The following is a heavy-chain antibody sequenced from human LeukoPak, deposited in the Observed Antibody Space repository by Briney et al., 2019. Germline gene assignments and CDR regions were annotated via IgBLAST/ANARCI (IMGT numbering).Heavy chain of an antibody. CDR2: IYYSGSN. Sequence: SETLSLTCTVSGGSISSGGYYWSWIRQHPGKGLEWIRYIYYSGSNYYNPSLKSRVTISVDTSKNQFSLKLSSVAAADTAVYYCASGASYCSSTSCYLRGYSNYYFDYWGQGTLVTVSS. J-gene: IGHJ4*02. D-gene: IGHD2-2*01. CDR1: GGSISSGGYY. V-gene: IGHV4-31*03. CDR3: ASGASYCSSTSCYLRGYSNYYFDY.